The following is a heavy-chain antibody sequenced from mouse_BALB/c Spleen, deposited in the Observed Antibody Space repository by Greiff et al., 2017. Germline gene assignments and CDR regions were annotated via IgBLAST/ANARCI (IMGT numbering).Heavy chain of an antibody. V-gene: IGHV3-6*02. J-gene: IGHJ2*01. CDR3: ARWLPDYFDY. CDR1: GYSITSGYY. Sequence: EVQLVESGPGLVKPSQSLSLTCSVTGYSITSGYYWNWIRQFPGNKLEWMGYISYDGSNNYNPSLKNRISITRDTSKNQFFLKLNSVTTEDTATYYSARWLPDYFDYWGQGTTLTVSA. D-gene: IGHD2-2*01. CDR2: ISYDGSN.